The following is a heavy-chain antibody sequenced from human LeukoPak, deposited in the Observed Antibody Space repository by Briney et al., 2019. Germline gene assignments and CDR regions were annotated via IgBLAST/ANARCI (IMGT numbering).Heavy chain of an antibody. J-gene: IGHJ4*02. CDR1: GYTFTSYG. V-gene: IGHV1-18*01. CDR2: ISAYNGDT. CDR3: ARTYYYDSSGYHY. Sequence: GASMKVSCKASGYTFTSYGISWVRQAPGQGLEWMGWISAYNGDTNYAQKFQGRVTMTRDTSISTAYMELSRLRSDDTAVYYCARTYYYDSSGYHYWGQGTLVTVSS. D-gene: IGHD3-22*01.